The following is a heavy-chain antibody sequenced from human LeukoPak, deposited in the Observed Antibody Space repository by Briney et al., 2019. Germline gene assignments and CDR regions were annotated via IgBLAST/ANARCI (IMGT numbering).Heavy chain of an antibody. V-gene: IGHV3-30*18. Sequence: GGSLRLSCAASGFTFSSYGMHWVRQAPGKGLEWVAVISYDGSNKYYADSVKGRFTISRDNSKNTLYLQMNSLRAEDTAVYYCAKTMVRGVITNNYYYYGMDVWGQGTTVTVSS. CDR2: ISYDGSNK. CDR3: AKTMVRGVITNNYYYYGMDV. D-gene: IGHD3-10*01. J-gene: IGHJ6*02. CDR1: GFTFSSYG.